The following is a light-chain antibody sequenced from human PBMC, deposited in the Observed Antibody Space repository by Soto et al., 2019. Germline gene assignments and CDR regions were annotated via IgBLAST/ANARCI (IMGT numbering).Light chain of an antibody. Sequence: EILVTHSPATRSVSPGDTATLSCRASQSVSGYIGWYQQKPGQAPRLLIYADSNRATGIPARFSGSGSGTDFTLTISSLEPEDFSVYYCQQCYNWPITFGQGTRLEIK. CDR1: QSVSGY. V-gene: IGKV3-11*01. CDR3: QQCYNWPIT. CDR2: ADS. J-gene: IGKJ5*01.